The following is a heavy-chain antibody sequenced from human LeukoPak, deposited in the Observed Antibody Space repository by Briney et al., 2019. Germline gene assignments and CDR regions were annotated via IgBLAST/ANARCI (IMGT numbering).Heavy chain of an antibody. D-gene: IGHD2-15*01. V-gene: IGHV3-53*04. CDR3: ARDQGYCGGGSCYGDYYYGMDV. CDR2: IYSGGST. CDR1: GFTFSSNY. Sequence: GGSLRLSCAASGFTFSSNYMSWVRQAPGKGLEWVSAIYSGGSTYYADSVKGRFTISRHNSKNTLYIQMNSLRAEDTAVYYCARDQGYCGGGSCYGDYYYGMDVWGQGTTVTVSS. J-gene: IGHJ6*02.